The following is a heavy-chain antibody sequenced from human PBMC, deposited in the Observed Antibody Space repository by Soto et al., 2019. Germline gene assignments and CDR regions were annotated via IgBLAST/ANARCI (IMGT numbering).Heavy chain of an antibody. CDR3: AGSGTSATGSWGEKDHQCFDP. Sequence: QVQLQESGPGLVKPSETLSLTCAVSGDSIRNTHYWVWIRQPPGKGLEWIGSINNSVSTHYNPSLKSRAATSVDTTKNQFSPRLSCATAADKAAYYCAGSGTSATGSWGEKDHQCFDPWGQGSLVTVSS. V-gene: IGHV4-38-2*01. D-gene: IGHD3-16*01. CDR1: GDSIRNTHY. CDR2: INNSVST. J-gene: IGHJ5*02.